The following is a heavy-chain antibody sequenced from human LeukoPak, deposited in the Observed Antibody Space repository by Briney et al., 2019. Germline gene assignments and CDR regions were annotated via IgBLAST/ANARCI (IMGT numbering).Heavy chain of an antibody. CDR1: GSRFTSYW. J-gene: IGHJ4*02. V-gene: IGHV5-51*01. CDR2: IYPGDSDT. D-gene: IGHD4-23*01. Sequence: GESLKISCKGSGSRFTSYWIGWVRQMPGKGLEWMGIIYPGDSDTRYSPSFQGQVTISADKSISTAYLQWSSLKASDTAMYYCARHLRSDYGGTTSTFMYIDYWGQGTLVTVSS. CDR3: ARHLRSDYGGTTSTFMYIDY.